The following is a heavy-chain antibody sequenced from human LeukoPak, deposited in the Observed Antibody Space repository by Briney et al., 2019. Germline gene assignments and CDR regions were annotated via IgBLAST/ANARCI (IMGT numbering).Heavy chain of an antibody. CDR3: ARSQDEHYYDSSGYYPCHYYYMDV. Sequence: ASVKVSCKASGYTFTGYYMHWVRQAPGQGLEWMGWINPNSGGTNYAQKFQGRVTMTRDTSISTAYMELSRLRSDDTAVYYCARSQDEHYYDSSGYYPCHYYYMDVWGKGTTVTISS. V-gene: IGHV1-2*02. J-gene: IGHJ6*03. CDR2: INPNSGGT. D-gene: IGHD3-22*01. CDR1: GYTFTGYY.